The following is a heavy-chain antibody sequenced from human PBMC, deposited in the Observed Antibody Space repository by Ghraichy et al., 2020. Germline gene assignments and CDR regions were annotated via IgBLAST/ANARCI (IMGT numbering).Heavy chain of an antibody. CDR2: IWYDGSNK. CDR3: ARTVVPEAVAAIYYYYYGMDV. CDR1: GFTFSSYG. D-gene: IGHD6-19*01. J-gene: IGHJ6*02. V-gene: IGHV3-33*08. Sequence: GGSLRLSCAASGFTFSSYGMHWVRQAPGKGLEWVAVIWYDGSNKYYADSVKGRFTISRDNSKNTLYLQMNSLRAEDTAVYYCARTVVPEAVAAIYYYYYGMDVWGQGTTVTVSS.